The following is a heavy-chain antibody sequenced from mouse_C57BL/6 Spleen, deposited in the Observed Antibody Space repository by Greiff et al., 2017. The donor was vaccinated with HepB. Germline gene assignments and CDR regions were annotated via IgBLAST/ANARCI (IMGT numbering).Heavy chain of an antibody. J-gene: IGHJ4*01. CDR2: IHPSDSDT. D-gene: IGHD1-1*01. CDR3: ARGSSYPYAMDY. V-gene: IGHV1-74*01. Sequence: QVQLQQPGAELVKPGASVKVSCKASGYTFTSYWMHWVKQRPGQGLEWIGRIHPSDSDTNYNEKFKSKATLTVDKSSSTAYMQLSSMTSEDSAVYYRARGSSYPYAMDYRGHGTSGTASS. CDR1: GYTFTSYW.